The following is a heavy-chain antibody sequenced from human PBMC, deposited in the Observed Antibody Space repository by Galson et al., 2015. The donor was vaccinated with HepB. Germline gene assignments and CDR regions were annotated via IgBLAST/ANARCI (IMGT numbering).Heavy chain of an antibody. CDR1: GFTFSRTG. CDR3: AKGTTSIDY. D-gene: IGHD1-1*01. J-gene: IGHJ4*02. Sequence: SLRLSCAGSGFTFSRTGMTWVRQAPGKGLECVSAISMSGSGRDYVDPVRGRFTISRDNSNNMLYLQMNDLRAEDTAVYYCAKGTTSIDYWGQGTLVTVSS. CDR2: ISMSGSGR. V-gene: IGHV3-23*01.